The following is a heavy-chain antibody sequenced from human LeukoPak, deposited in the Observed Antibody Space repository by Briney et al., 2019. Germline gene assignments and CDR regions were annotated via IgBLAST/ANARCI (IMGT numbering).Heavy chain of an antibody. CDR1: GITFDDYA. J-gene: IGHJ6*02. D-gene: IGHD3-9*01. CDR2: ISWNSGSI. Sequence: PGGSLRLSCAASGITFDDYAMHWVRQAPGKGLEWVSGISWNSGSIGYADSVKGRFTISRDNAKNSLYLQMNSLRAEDTAVYYCARDGTDWLLYGMDVWGQGTTVTVSS. CDR3: ARDGTDWLLYGMDV. V-gene: IGHV3-9*01.